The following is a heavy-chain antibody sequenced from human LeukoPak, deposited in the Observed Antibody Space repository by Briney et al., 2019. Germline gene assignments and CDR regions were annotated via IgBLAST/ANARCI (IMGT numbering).Heavy chain of an antibody. D-gene: IGHD2-2*01. Sequence: GGSLRLSCAASGFAFSSYGMHWVRQAPGKGLEWVAVIWYDGSNKYYADSVKGRFTISRDNSKNTLYLQMNSLRAEDTAVYYRARHIVVVPAATSGMDVWGKGTTVTVSS. CDR2: IWYDGSNK. CDR3: ARHIVVVPAATSGMDV. J-gene: IGHJ6*04. V-gene: IGHV3-33*01. CDR1: GFAFSSYG.